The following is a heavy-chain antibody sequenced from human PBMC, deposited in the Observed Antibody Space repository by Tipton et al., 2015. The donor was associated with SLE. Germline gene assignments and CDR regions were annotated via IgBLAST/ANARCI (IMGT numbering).Heavy chain of an antibody. CDR2: INHSGST. V-gene: IGHV4-34*01. CDR3: AREGVVVPAAIRYYYYMDV. Sequence: TLSLTCAVYGGSFSGYYWSWIRQPPGKGLEWVGEINHSGSTNYNPSLKSRVTISVDTSKNQFSLKLSSVTAADTAVYYCAREGVVVPAAIRYYYYMDVWGKGTTVTVSS. CDR1: GGSFSGYY. J-gene: IGHJ6*03. D-gene: IGHD2-2*01.